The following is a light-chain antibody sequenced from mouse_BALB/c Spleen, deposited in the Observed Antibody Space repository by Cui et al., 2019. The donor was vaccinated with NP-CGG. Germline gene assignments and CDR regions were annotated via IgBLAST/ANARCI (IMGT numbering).Light chain of an antibody. Sequence: QAVVTQESALTTSPGETVTLTCRSRTGAVTTSNYANWVQEKPHHLFTGLIGGTNNRVPGIPARFSGSLIGDKAALTITGAQTEDEAIYFCALWYSNHWVFGGGTKLTVL. J-gene: IGLJ1*01. CDR3: ALWYSNHWV. CDR1: TGAVTTSNY. CDR2: GTN. V-gene: IGLV1*01.